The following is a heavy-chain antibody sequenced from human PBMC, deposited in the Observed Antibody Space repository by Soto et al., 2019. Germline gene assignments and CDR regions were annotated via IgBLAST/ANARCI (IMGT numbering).Heavy chain of an antibody. CDR2: ISYDGSNK. CDR3: ARESLWGSGSYSTH. V-gene: IGHV3-30*03. D-gene: IGHD3-10*01. Sequence: PGGSLRLSCAASGFTFSSYGMHWVRQAPGKGLEWVAVISYDGSNKYYADSVKGRFTISRDNSKNTLYLQMNSLRAEDTAVYYCARESLWGSGSYSTHWGQGTLVTVSS. CDR1: GFTFSSYG. J-gene: IGHJ4*02.